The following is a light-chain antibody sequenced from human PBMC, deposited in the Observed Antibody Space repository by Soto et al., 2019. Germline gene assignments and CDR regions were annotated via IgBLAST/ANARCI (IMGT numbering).Light chain of an antibody. CDR3: QQYGSSPTWT. J-gene: IGKJ1*01. V-gene: IGKV3-20*01. CDR2: GAS. Sequence: EIVLTQSPGTLSLSPGERATLSCRASQSVSSSYLAWYQLKPGQAPRLLISGASNRATGIPDRFSGSGSGTDFTLTISRLEPEDSAVYYCQQYGSSPTWTFGQGTKVDIK. CDR1: QSVSSSY.